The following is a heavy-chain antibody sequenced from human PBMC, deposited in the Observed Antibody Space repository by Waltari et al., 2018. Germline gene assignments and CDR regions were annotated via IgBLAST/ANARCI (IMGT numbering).Heavy chain of an antibody. Sequence: QLQLQESGPGLVKPSESLSRTCTVSGGCTRSTNFYWGWIRQPPGKGMEWIGTLFFYGSTYSNPSLKSGVTFSVDTSKNEFSLKLNSVTAADTAVYYCARLGQELGAPDYWGQGTLVTVSS. D-gene: IGHD3-16*01. CDR3: ARLGQELGAPDY. CDR2: LFFYGST. J-gene: IGHJ4*02. CDR1: GGCTRSTNFY. V-gene: IGHV4-39*07.